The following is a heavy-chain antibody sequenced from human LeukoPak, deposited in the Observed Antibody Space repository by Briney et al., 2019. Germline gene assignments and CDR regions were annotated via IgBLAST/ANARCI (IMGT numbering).Heavy chain of an antibody. CDR3: ARAIPASNDYYDSSGYPSLPDY. Sequence: GGSLRLSCAASGFTFSDYYMSWIRQPPGRGLEWVAYISSSGSTIYYADSVKGRFTISRDNAKNSLYLQMNSLRAEDTAVYYCARAIPASNDYYDSSGYPSLPDYWGQGTLVTVSS. V-gene: IGHV3-11*04. CDR2: ISSSGSTI. J-gene: IGHJ4*02. CDR1: GFTFSDYY. D-gene: IGHD3-22*01.